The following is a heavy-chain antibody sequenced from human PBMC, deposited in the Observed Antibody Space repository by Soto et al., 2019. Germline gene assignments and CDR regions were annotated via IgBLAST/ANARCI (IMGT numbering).Heavy chain of an antibody. CDR3: AKDRDPSFPDYYGSASYYKSYYYMDV. J-gene: IGHJ6*03. CDR1: GFTFSSYA. Sequence: GGSLRLSCAASGFTFSSYAMSWVRQAPGKGLEWVSAISGSGGSTYYADSVKGRFTISRDNSKNTLYLQMNSLRAEDTAVYYRAKDRDPSFPDYYGSASYYKSYYYMDVWGKGTTVTVSS. V-gene: IGHV3-23*01. D-gene: IGHD3-10*01. CDR2: ISGSGGST.